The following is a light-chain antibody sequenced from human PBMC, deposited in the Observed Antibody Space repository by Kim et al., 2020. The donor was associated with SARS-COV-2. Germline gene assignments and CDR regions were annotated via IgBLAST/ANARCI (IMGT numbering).Light chain of an antibody. V-gene: IGLV3-21*04. CDR3: QVWDRSSDVNVV. CDR1: S. Sequence: SVHWSQQKPGQAPVVVIYNDSDRPSGIPERFSASNSANTATLTISGVEAGDEAAYYCQVWDRSSDVNVVFGGGTQLTVL. CDR2: NDS. J-gene: IGLJ2*01.